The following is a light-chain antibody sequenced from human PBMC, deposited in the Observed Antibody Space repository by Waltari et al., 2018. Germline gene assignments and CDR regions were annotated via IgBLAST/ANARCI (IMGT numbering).Light chain of an antibody. V-gene: IGKV3-20*01. J-gene: IGKJ1*01. CDR1: QSVSRY. Sequence: EIVLTQSLGTLSLSPGERATFSCRASQSVSRYLAWYQQKPGQAPRLLIYGASSRATGIPDRFSGSGSGTDFSLTISRLEPEDFAVYYCQNHERLPAMFGQGTKVEIK. CDR2: GAS. CDR3: QNHERLPAM.